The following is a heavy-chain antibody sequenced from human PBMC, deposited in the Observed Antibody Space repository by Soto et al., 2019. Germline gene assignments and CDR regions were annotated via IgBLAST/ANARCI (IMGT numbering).Heavy chain of an antibody. D-gene: IGHD6-19*01. CDR2: INAGNGNT. CDR1: GYTFTSYA. V-gene: IGHV1-3*01. Sequence: QVQLVQSGAEVKKPGASVKVSCKASGYTFTSYAMHWVRQAPGQRLEWMGWINAGNGNTKYSQKFQGRVTITRDTSASTAYLELSSLRSEDTAVYYCARVLYSSDGIDIWGQGTMVTVSS. J-gene: IGHJ3*02. CDR3: ARVLYSSDGIDI.